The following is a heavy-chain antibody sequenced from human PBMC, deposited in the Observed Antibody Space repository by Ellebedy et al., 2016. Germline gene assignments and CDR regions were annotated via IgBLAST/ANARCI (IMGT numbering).Heavy chain of an antibody. CDR3: AREPSSVPYYYGMDV. Sequence: ASVKVSXKASGYTFTSYGISWVRQAPGQGLEWMGWINPNSGGTNYAQKFQGWVTMTRDTSISTAYMELSRLRSDDTAVYYCAREPSSVPYYYGMDVWGQGTTVTVSS. J-gene: IGHJ6*02. CDR1: GYTFTSYG. D-gene: IGHD6-6*01. V-gene: IGHV1-2*04. CDR2: INPNSGGT.